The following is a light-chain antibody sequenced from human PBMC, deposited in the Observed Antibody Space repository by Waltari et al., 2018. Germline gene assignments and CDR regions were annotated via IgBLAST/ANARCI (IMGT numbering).Light chain of an antibody. Sequence: QTVVTQEPSFSVSPGGTVTLTCGLISGSVSTIYYPSWYQQAPGQAPRTLIYSTNTRSSGVPDRFSGSILGDKAALTITGAQADDESAYYCVLYMGSGISVFGGGTKLTVL. CDR1: SGSVSTIYY. V-gene: IGLV8-61*01. CDR3: VLYMGSGISV. CDR2: STN. J-gene: IGLJ3*02.